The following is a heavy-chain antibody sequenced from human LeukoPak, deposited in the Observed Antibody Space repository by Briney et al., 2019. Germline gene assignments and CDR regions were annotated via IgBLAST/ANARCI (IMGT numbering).Heavy chain of an antibody. CDR2: ISPNSGGT. Sequence: ASVTVSCKASGYTFTDYYILWVRQAPGQGPEWMGWISPNSGGTNYAQHFKGRVTMTRDTSIDTAYMELNSLTSDDTAVYYCARDLPKTGYVGASDIWGQGTMVTVSS. D-gene: IGHD5-12*01. J-gene: IGHJ3*02. CDR3: ARDLPKTGYVGASDI. V-gene: IGHV1-2*02. CDR1: GYTFTDYY.